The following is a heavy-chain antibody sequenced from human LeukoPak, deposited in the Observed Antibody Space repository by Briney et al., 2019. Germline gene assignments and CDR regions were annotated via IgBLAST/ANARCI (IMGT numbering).Heavy chain of an antibody. Sequence: GPVKVSCKASGYTFTSYDINWVRQATGQQLEWMGWMNPNSGNTGYAQKFQGRVTMTRSTSISTAYMELSSLRSEDTAVYYCARGPPNWGFDYWGQGTLVTVSS. D-gene: IGHD7-27*01. V-gene: IGHV1-8*01. CDR3: ARGPPNWGFDY. CDR2: MNPNSGNT. CDR1: GYTFTSYD. J-gene: IGHJ4*02.